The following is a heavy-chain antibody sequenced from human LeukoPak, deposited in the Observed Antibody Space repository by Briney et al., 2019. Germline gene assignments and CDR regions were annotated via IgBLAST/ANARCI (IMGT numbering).Heavy chain of an antibody. CDR3: ARDSGCSSTSCSLGIAFDI. D-gene: IGHD2-2*01. J-gene: IGHJ3*02. Sequence: SETLSLTCTVSGGSISSYYWSWIRQPAGKGLEWIGRIYTSGSTNYNPSLKSRVTMSVDTSKNQLSLKLSSVTAADTAVYYCARDSGCSSTSCSLGIAFDIWGQGTMVTVSS. CDR1: GGSISSYY. CDR2: IYTSGST. V-gene: IGHV4-4*07.